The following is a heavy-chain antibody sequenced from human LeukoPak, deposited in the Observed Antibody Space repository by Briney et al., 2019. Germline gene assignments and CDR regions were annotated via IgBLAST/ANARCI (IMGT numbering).Heavy chain of an antibody. J-gene: IGHJ4*02. Sequence: GASVKVSCKASGGTFSSYAISWVRQAPGQGLEWMGGIIPIFGTANYAQKFQGRVTITTDESTSTAYMELSSLRSEDTAVYYCARADQLLQGMDYWGQGTLVTVSS. CDR2: IIPIFGTA. V-gene: IGHV1-69*05. D-gene: IGHD2-2*01. CDR1: GGTFSSYA. CDR3: ARADQLLQGMDY.